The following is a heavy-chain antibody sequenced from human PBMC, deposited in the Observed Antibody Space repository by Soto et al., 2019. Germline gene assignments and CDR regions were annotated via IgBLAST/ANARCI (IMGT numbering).Heavy chain of an antibody. D-gene: IGHD3-22*01. CDR3: ARGAGRFYYDGSDYNFDY. CDR2: ISYDGSEK. CDR1: GFTFSSYA. V-gene: IGHV3-30-3*01. J-gene: IGHJ4*02. Sequence: QVQLVESGGGVVQPGRSLRLSCAASGFTFSSYAMHWVRQAPGKGLEWVAVISYDGSEKYYTDSVKGRFTISRDNSKNTLYLQMNSLRAEDTAVYYCARGAGRFYYDGSDYNFDYWGQGTLVTVSS.